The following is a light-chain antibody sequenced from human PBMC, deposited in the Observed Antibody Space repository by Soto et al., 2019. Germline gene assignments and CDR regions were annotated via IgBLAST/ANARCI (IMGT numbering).Light chain of an antibody. Sequence: EIVMTQSPATLSVSPGETATLSCWASQSVSSNLAWYQQKPDQAPRLLIYGASTRATDIPARFSGSGSGTEFTLTISSLQSEDVAVYYCQQYNNFLTFGQGTKVEIK. CDR1: QSVSSN. V-gene: IGKV3-15*01. J-gene: IGKJ1*01. CDR2: GAS. CDR3: QQYNNFLT.